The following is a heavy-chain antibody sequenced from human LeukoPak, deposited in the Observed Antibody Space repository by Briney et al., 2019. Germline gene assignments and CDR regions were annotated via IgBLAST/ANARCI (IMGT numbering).Heavy chain of an antibody. J-gene: IGHJ6*02. CDR3: ARHGSDYYYGMDV. CDR2: IYPGDSDT. CDR1: GYSFTNYW. V-gene: IGHV5-51*01. Sequence: GESLKISCKGSGYSFTNYWIGWVRQMPGKGLEWMGIIYPGDSDTRYNPSFQAQVTISADKSISTAYLQWSSLKASDTAMYYCARHGSDYYYGMDVWGQGTTVTVSS.